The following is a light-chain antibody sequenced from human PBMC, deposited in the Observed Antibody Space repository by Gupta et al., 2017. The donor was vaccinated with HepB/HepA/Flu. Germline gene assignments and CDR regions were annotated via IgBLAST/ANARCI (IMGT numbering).Light chain of an antibody. Sequence: DSWMTQSPSPLSASVGDSLTITCRASENIDNCLSWYQQQPAKALNLLIYKASSLGSGVPSRFSGSGCGTEFILTISSLQPDDFATCYCRPYRSYLCTFGQGTKLEIK. CDR3: RPYRSYLCT. V-gene: IGKV1-5*03. J-gene: IGKJ2*02. CDR2: KAS. CDR1: ENIDNC.